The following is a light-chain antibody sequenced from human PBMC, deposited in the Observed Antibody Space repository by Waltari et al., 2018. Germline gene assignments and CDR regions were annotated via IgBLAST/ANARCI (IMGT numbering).Light chain of an antibody. V-gene: IGKV4-1*01. J-gene: IGKJ4*01. CDR3: QQYYSTPT. CDR2: WAS. CDR1: QSVLYSSNNKNY. Sequence: DIVMTQSPDSLAVSLGERATINCKSSQSVLYSSNNKNYLDWYQQKPGQPPKLLIYWASTRESGVPYRFSGSGSGTDFTLTISSLQAEDVAVYYCQQYYSTPTFGGGTKVEIK.